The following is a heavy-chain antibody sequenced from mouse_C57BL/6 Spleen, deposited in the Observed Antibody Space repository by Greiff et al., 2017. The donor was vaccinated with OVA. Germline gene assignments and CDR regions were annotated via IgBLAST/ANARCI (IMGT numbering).Heavy chain of an antibody. Sequence: DVKLVESGPGLVKPSQSLSLTCSATGYSITSGYYWYWIRQFPGNQLEWMGYISYDGSNNYNPTLKNRISITRDTSKNQFFLNLNSVTTEDTATYYCASDSNPAWFAYWGQGTLVTVSA. CDR3: ASDSNPAWFAY. V-gene: IGHV3-6*01. J-gene: IGHJ3*01. CDR1: GYSITSGYY. CDR2: ISYDGSN. D-gene: IGHD2-5*01.